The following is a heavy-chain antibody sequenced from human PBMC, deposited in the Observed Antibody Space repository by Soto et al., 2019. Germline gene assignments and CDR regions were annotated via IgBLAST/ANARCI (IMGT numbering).Heavy chain of an antibody. Sequence: SETLSLTCTVSGGSISSGDYYWSWIRQPPGKGLEWIGYIYYSGSTYYNPSLKSRVTISVDTSKNQFSLKLSSVTAADTAVYYCARIPVDTYMIYWSDPWGQGTQVTVSS. J-gene: IGHJ5*02. V-gene: IGHV4-30-4*01. CDR2: IYYSGST. D-gene: IGHD3-16*01. CDR1: GGSISSGDYY. CDR3: ARIPVDTYMIYWSDP.